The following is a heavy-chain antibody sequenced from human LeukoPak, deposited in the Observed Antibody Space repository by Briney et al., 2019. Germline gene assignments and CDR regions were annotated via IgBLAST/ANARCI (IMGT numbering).Heavy chain of an antibody. D-gene: IGHD6-13*01. J-gene: IGHJ4*02. CDR2: ISGSGGST. CDR3: ARGSWSAADTNIDY. V-gene: IGHV3-23*01. Sequence: GGSLRLSCAASGFTFNNYAMSWVRQAPGKGLEWVSAISGSGGSTYYADSVMGRFTISRDNSKNTLYLQMNTLRVEDTAVYYCARGSWSAADTNIDYWGQGTLVTVSS. CDR1: GFTFNNYA.